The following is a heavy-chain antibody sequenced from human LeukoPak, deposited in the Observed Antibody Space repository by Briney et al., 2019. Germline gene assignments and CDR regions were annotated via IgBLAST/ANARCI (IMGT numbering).Heavy chain of an antibody. V-gene: IGHV3-48*02. CDR2: IFSSDSTI. D-gene: IGHD1-1*01. J-gene: IGHJ4*02. CDR1: GFTFSGYA. CDR3: ARDLNWAFDY. Sequence: GGSLRLSCAASGFTFSGYAMNWVRQAPGKGLKWVSHIFSSDSTIGYADSVKGRFTVSRDNAKNSLYLQMNNPRDDDTAVYYCARDLNWAFDYWGQGTLVTVSS.